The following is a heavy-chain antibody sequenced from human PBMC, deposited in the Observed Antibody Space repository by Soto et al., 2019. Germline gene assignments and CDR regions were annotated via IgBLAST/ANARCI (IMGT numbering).Heavy chain of an antibody. CDR3: ARLIPWAAAAGTHFDY. D-gene: IGHD6-13*01. CDR2: IYYSGST. V-gene: IGHV4-39*01. J-gene: IGHJ4*02. Sequence: QLQLQESGPGLVKPSETLSLTCTVSGGSISSSSYYWGWIRQPPGKGLEWIGSIYYSGSTYYNPSLKSRVTISVDTSKNQFSLKLSSVTAADTAVYYCARLIPWAAAAGTHFDYCGQGTLVTVSS. CDR1: GGSISSSSYY.